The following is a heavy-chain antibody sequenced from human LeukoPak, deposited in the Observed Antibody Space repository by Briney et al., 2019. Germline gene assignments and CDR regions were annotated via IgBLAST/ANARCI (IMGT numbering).Heavy chain of an antibody. D-gene: IGHD3-3*01. Sequence: GGSLRLSCAASGFTVSDYYMSWIRQAPGRGLEWVSFISSSGTTINYADSVKGRFTISRDNAKNSLYLQMNSLRAEDTAVYYCARDPPPRSYDSNYWGQGTLVTVSS. CDR1: GFTVSDYY. J-gene: IGHJ4*02. V-gene: IGHV3-11*01. CDR3: ARDPPPRSYDSNY. CDR2: ISSSGTTI.